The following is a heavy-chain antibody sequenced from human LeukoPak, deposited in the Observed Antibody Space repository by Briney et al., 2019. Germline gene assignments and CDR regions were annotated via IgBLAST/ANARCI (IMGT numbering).Heavy chain of an antibody. CDR1: GYSFTSYW. D-gene: IGHD3-16*02. CDR2: IYPGDSDT. CDR3: ARSEELSLYYFDY. Sequence: GESLKTSCKGSGYSFTSYWIGWVRQMPGKGLEWMGIIYPGDSDTRYSPSFQGQVTISADKSISTAYLQWSSLKASDTAMYYCARSEELSLYYFDYWGQGTLVTVSS. V-gene: IGHV5-51*01. J-gene: IGHJ4*02.